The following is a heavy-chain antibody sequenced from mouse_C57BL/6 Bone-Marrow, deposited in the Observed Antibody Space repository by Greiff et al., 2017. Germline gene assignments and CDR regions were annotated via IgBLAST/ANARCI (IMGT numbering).Heavy chain of an antibody. CDR1: GYTFTSYW. J-gene: IGHJ3*01. D-gene: IGHD2-3*01. CDR2: IYPGSGST. CDR3: AREDDGYSSWFAY. Sequence: QVQLQQSGAELVKPGASVKMSCKASGYTFTSYWLTWVKQRPGQGLEWIGDIYPGSGSTNYNEKFKSKATLTVDTSSSTAYMQLSSLTSEDSAVYYCAREDDGYSSWFAYWGQGTLVTVSA. V-gene: IGHV1-55*01.